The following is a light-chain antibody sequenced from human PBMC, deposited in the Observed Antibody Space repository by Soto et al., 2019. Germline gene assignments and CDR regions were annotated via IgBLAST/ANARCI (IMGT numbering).Light chain of an antibody. CDR2: GAS. V-gene: IGKV3-15*01. J-gene: IGKJ2*01. CDR1: QSVSSN. CDR3: QQYNNWPPYA. Sequence: EIVMTQSPATLSVSPGERATLSCRASQSVSSNLAWYQQKRGQAPRLLIYGASTRATGIPARFSGSGSGTEFTLTISSLQSEDVAVYSCQQYNNWPPYAFGQGTKLEIK.